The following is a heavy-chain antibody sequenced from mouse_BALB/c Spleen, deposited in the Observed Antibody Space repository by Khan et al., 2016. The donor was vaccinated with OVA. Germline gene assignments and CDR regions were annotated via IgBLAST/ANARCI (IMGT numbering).Heavy chain of an antibody. CDR2: IYPFNDDT. J-gene: IGHJ3*01. D-gene: IGHD1-1*01. CDR1: GYTFTSYV. Sequence: VQLQQSGPELVKPGASVKMSCKASGYTFTSYVMHWVKQKPGMGLEWIGYIYPFNDDTKYNENFKGKATLTSDKSSSTAYMELSSLTSEDSAVYYCATVGNYYGSFAYWGQGTLVTVSA. V-gene: IGHV1S136*01. CDR3: ATVGNYYGSFAY.